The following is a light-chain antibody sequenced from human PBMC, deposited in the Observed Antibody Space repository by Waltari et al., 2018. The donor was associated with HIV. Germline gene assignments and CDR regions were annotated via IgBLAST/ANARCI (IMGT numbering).Light chain of an antibody. J-gene: IGLJ2*01. CDR3: QAWDSSTVV. Sequence: SYELTQPPSVSVSPGPTASITCSGYKLGDKYACWHQQKPGQSPGLVIYQESKRPSGIPARFSGANSGNTATLTISGTQAMDEADDYCQAWDSSTVVFGGGTKLTVL. V-gene: IGLV3-1*01. CDR2: QES. CDR1: KLGDKY.